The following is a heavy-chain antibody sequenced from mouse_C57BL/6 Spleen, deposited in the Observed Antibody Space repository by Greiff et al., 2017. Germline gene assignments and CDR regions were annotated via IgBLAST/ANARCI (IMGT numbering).Heavy chain of an antibody. CDR3: ARSDYYSNYVFDY. Sequence: QVQLQQSGPELVKPGASVKLSCKASGYTFTSYDINWVKQRPGQGLEWIGWIYPRDGSTKYNEKFKGKATLTVDTSSSTAYMELHSLTSEHSAVYFCARSDYYSNYVFDYWGQGTTLTVSS. V-gene: IGHV1-85*01. CDR2: IYPRDGST. CDR1: GYTFTSYD. D-gene: IGHD2-5*01. J-gene: IGHJ2*01.